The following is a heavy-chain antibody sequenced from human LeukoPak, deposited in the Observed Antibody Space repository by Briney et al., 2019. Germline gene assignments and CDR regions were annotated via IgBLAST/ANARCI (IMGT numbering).Heavy chain of an antibody. J-gene: IGHJ5*02. CDR3: ARGDCSSTSCLTDWFDP. Sequence: GGSMRLSCAASGFTFSSYAMHWVRQAPGKGLEWVAVISYDGSNKYYADSVKGRFTISRDSSKNTLYLQMNSLRAEDTAVYYCARGDCSSTSCLTDWFDPWGQGTLVTVSS. V-gene: IGHV3-30-3*01. D-gene: IGHD2-2*01. CDR2: ISYDGSNK. CDR1: GFTFSSYA.